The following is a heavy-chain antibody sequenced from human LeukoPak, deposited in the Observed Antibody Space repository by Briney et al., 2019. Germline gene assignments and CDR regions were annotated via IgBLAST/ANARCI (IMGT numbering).Heavy chain of an antibody. D-gene: IGHD1-26*01. Sequence: GGSLRLSCAASRFTFSSYSMNWVRQAPGRGLEWVSYVSSSSNIIYYADSVKGRFTISRDNAKNSLYLQMNSMRDEDTAVYYCARASGSDWGFDYWGQGTQVTVSS. CDR1: RFTFSSYS. V-gene: IGHV3-48*02. J-gene: IGHJ4*02. CDR2: VSSSSNII. CDR3: ARASGSDWGFDY.